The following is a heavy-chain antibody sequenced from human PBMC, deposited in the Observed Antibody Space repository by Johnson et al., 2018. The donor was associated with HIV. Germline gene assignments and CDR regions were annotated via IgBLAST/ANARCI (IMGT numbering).Heavy chain of an antibody. CDR1: GFTFITYG. J-gene: IGHJ3*02. V-gene: IGHV3-30*02. D-gene: IGHD6-6*01. CDR2: IRYDGSNK. CDR3: ARDSGKKRSSSPGPDAFDI. Sequence: QVQLLESGGGLVQPGGSLRLSCAASGFTFITYGMHWVRQAPGKGLEWVAFIRYDGSNKYYADSVKGRFTISRDNSKNTLYLQMNSLRAEDTAVYYCARDSGKKRSSSPGPDAFDIWGQGTMVTVSS.